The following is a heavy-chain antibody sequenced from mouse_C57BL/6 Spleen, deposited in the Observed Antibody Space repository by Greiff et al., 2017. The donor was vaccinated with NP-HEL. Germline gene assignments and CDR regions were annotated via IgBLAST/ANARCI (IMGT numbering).Heavy chain of an antibody. CDR2: IDPSDSET. CDR1: GYTFTSYW. Sequence: VKLMEPGAELVRPGSSVKLSCKASGYTFTSYWMHWVKQRPIQGLEWIGNIDPSDSETHYNQKFKDKATLTVDKSSSTAYMQLSSLTSEDSAVYYCARGSANWDGYAMDYWGQGTSVTVSS. D-gene: IGHD4-1*01. V-gene: IGHV1-52*01. CDR3: ARGSANWDGYAMDY. J-gene: IGHJ4*01.